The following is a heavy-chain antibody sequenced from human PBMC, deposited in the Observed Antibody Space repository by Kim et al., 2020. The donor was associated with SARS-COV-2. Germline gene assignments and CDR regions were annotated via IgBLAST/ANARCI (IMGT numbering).Heavy chain of an antibody. CDR2: IYYSGST. CDR1: GGSISSGGYY. J-gene: IGHJ4*02. V-gene: IGHV4-31*03. CDR3: ARGQTSYYYGSALNY. D-gene: IGHD3-10*01. Sequence: SETLSLTCTVSGGSISSGGYYWSWIRQHPGKDLEWIGYIYYSGSTYYNPSLKSRVTISVDTSKNQFSLKLSSVTAADTAVYYCARGQTSYYYGSALNYWGQGTLVTVSS.